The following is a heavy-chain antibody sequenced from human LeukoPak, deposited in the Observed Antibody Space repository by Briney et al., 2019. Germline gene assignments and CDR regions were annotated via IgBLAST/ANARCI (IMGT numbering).Heavy chain of an antibody. CDR3: VGHSGINHFDN. V-gene: IGHV3-72*01. CDR2: SRNKPNSYTK. CDR1: GFTFSDHY. D-gene: IGHD1-26*01. J-gene: IGHJ4*02. Sequence: PGGALRLSCAASGFTFSDHYMEWVRQAPGEGLEWVGRSRNKPNSYTKEYTASVKDRFTISRDDFKNSLYLQMNSLKTEDTAVYYGVGHSGINHFDNWGQGNLVTVSS.